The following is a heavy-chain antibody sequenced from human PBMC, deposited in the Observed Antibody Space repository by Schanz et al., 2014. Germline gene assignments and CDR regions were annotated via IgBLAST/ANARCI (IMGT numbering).Heavy chain of an antibody. D-gene: IGHD2-21*01. CDR1: GFAFRSYA. Sequence: VQLVESGGGVVQPGRSLRLSCAASGFAFRSYAMHWVRQAPGKGLEWISAISGSGAGTFYADSVKGRFTISRDNSINTLSLQMNSLSADDTAVYYCAKGQGAVINNWYFDLWGRGTLVTVSS. V-gene: IGHV3-23*04. CDR3: AKGQGAVINNWYFDL. CDR2: ISGSGAGT. J-gene: IGHJ2*01.